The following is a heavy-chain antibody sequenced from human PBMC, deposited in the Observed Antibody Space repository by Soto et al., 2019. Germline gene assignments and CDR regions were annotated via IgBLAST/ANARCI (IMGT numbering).Heavy chain of an antibody. CDR3: VKESAGYSSGWHAMDV. J-gene: IGHJ6*02. V-gene: IGHV3-9*01. Sequence: EVQLVESGGGLVQPGRSLRLSCAASGFSFDDYAIHWVRQAPGKGLEWVSGISWNGGGIGYADSVKGRFTISRDNAKNSLYLQMNSLRGEDTALYYCVKESAGYSSGWHAMDVWGQGTTVTVSS. CDR2: ISWNGGGI. CDR1: GFSFDDYA. D-gene: IGHD6-19*01.